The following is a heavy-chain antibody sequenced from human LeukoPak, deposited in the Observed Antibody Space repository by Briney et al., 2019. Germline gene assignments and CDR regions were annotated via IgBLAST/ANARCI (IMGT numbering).Heavy chain of an antibody. Sequence: TGGSLRLSCAVSGFRVSDYYMSWVRQAPGKGLEWVGLIRDSGEAFYADFVRGRLAISRDESENTLYLQMNSLRVEDTAVYFCARDRAALQDWVEFDPWGQGTPVIVSS. V-gene: IGHV3-66*01. CDR2: IRDSGEA. D-gene: IGHD3/OR15-3a*01. CDR1: GFRVSDYY. J-gene: IGHJ5*02. CDR3: ARDRAALQDWVEFDP.